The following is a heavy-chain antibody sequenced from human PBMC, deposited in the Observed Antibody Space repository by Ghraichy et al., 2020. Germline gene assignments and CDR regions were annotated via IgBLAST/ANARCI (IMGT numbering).Heavy chain of an antibody. CDR1: GDSVTSDRHY. CDR2: VDHSGGT. D-gene: IGHD3-9*01. V-gene: IGHV4-61*01. CDR3: ARAPRLYEVLTGYWTSGLDS. J-gene: IGHJ4*02. Sequence: GSLSLTCSVSGDSVTSDRHYWSWIRQPPGKGLEWIGYVDHSGGTTYNPSLKSRVTISVNTSKNQFPLKVRSVTAADTAMYFCARAPRLYEVLTGYWTSGLDSWGQATLVTVSS.